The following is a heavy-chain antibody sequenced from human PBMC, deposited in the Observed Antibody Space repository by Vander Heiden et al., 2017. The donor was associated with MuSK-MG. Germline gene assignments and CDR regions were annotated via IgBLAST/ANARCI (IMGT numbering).Heavy chain of an antibody. CDR1: GFTLSGHG. Sequence: EVQLVESGGSLVQPGGSLRLSCGPAGFTLSGHGMNWVRRVPGRGPEWVSFISGSGGALYYADSVRGRFTVSRDNSKNTVYLQMNTLSPEDTAVYFCARNPGPYNGEIDYWGQGTLVAVS. CDR2: ISGSGGAL. D-gene: IGHD1-20*01. CDR3: ARNPGPYNGEIDY. V-gene: IGHV3-23*04. J-gene: IGHJ4*02.